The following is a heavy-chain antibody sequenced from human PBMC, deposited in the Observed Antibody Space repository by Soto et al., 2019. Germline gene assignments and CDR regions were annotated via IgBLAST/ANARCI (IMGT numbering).Heavy chain of an antibody. V-gene: IGHV3-7*01. D-gene: IGHD6-19*01. CDR1: GFTLSYLW. CDR3: VRSSGWIFDY. J-gene: IGHJ4*02. CDR2: IRQDGSET. Sequence: EVQLVESGGGLVQPGGSLRLSCADSGFTLSYLWMNWVRQAPGKGLQWVANIRQDGSETKYADSVKGRFTISRDTATDSLSLQMNSLRAEDTAVYYCVRSSGWIFDYWGQGILVTVSS.